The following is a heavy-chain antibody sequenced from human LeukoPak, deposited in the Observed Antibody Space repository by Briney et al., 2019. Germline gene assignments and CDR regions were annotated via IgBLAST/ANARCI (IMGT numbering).Heavy chain of an antibody. J-gene: IGHJ6*04. CDR2: IIPIFGTA. Sequence: SVTVSCKASGGTFSSYAISWVRQAPGQGLEWVGGIIPIFGTANYAQKFQGRVTITADESTSTAYMELSSLRSEDTAVYYCARVHGHGMDVWGKGTTVTVSS. CDR3: ARVHGHGMDV. V-gene: IGHV1-69*01. CDR1: GGTFSSYA.